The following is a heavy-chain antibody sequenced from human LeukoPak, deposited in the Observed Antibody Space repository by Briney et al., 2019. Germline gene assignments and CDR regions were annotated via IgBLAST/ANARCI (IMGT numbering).Heavy chain of an antibody. CDR3: AKIPVDTAMANVDY. V-gene: IGHV3-30*02. CDR1: GFTFSSYG. J-gene: IGHJ4*02. D-gene: IGHD5-18*01. Sequence: GGSLRLSRAASGFTFSSYGMHWVRQAPGKGLEWVAFIRYDGSNKYYADSVKGRFTISRDNSKNTLYLQMNSLRAEDTAVYYWAKIPVDTAMANVDYWGQGTLVTVSS. CDR2: IRYDGSNK.